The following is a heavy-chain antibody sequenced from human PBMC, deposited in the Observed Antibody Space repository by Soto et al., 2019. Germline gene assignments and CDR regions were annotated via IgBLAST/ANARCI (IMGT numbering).Heavy chain of an antibody. Sequence: EVQLVESGGGLVQPGGSLRLSCAASGFTFSSYWMHWVRQAPGKGLVWVSRIYSDGSSTSYADSVKGRFTISRDNAKNTLYLQMISLRAEDTAVYYCARRRGSSGWKTNFDYWGQGTLVTVSS. CDR2: IYSDGSST. D-gene: IGHD6-19*01. CDR3: ARRRGSSGWKTNFDY. V-gene: IGHV3-74*01. CDR1: GFTFSSYW. J-gene: IGHJ4*02.